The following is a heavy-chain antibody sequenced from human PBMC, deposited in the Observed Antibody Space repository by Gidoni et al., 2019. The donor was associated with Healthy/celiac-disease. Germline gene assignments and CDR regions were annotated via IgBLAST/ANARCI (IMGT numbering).Heavy chain of an antibody. V-gene: IGHV3-74*01. J-gene: IGHJ6*02. D-gene: IGHD6-19*01. CDR1: GFPFRSYW. CDR2: INSDGSST. Sequence: EVQLVESGGGLVQPGGSLRLSCAASGFPFRSYWMHWVRQAPGKGLVWVSRINSDGSSTSDADSVKGRFTISRDNAKNTLYLQMNSLRAEDTAVYYCARGDWDSSGWYEGRGMDVWGQGTTVTVSS. CDR3: ARGDWDSSGWYEGRGMDV.